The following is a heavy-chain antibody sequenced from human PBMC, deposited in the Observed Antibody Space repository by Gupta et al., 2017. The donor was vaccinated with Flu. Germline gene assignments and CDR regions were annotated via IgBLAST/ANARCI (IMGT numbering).Heavy chain of an antibody. CDR3: AKTAAYYDILTGYDY. J-gene: IGHJ4*02. CDR2: ISYDGSNK. CDR1: GFTFISSV. Sequence: HVQLVESGAGVVQPGRSLRLSCAASGFTFISSVMHWVSQAPGKGLECVAVISYDGSNKYYADSVKGRFTISRDNSKNTLYLQMNSLRAEDTAVYYCAKTAAYYDILTGYDYWGQGTLVTVSS. D-gene: IGHD3-9*01. V-gene: IGHV3-30*18.